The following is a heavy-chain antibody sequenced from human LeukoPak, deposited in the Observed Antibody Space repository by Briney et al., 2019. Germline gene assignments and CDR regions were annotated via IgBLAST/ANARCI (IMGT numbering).Heavy chain of an antibody. CDR2: INPSGGST. V-gene: IGHV1-46*01. D-gene: IGHD3-9*01. J-gene: IGHJ4*02. Sequence: ASVKVSCKASGYTFTSYYMHWVRQAPGQGLEWMGIINPSGGSTSYAQKFQGRVTMTRDMSTSTVYMELSRLRSDDTAVYYCARADLLTGYYILDFWGQGTLVTVSS. CDR1: GYTFTSYY. CDR3: ARADLLTGYYILDF.